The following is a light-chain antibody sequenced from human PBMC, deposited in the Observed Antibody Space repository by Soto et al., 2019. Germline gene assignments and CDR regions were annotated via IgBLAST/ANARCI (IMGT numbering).Light chain of an antibody. CDR2: GVS. V-gene: IGKV1-12*01. CDR1: QGIDSW. CDR3: QQSASLPPT. J-gene: IGKJ4*01. Sequence: DIQMTQSPSSVSASVGYKVAITCRARQGIDSWLAWYQQKPVKAPQLLIYGVSSLQSGVPSRFKGSGSGTDFTLTIRSLQPEDFATYYCQQSASLPPTFGGGTKVEI.